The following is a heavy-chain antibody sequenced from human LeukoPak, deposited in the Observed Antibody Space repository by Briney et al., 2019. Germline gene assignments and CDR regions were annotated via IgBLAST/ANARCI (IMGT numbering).Heavy chain of an antibody. Sequence: ASVKVSCKASGYTFTSYYMHWLRQAPGQGLEWMGRIIPIFGTANYAQKFQGRVTITTDESTSTAYMELSSLRSEDTAVYDCARPRLDDFWSGTLASWGQGTLVTVSS. CDR1: GYTFTSYY. D-gene: IGHD3-3*01. J-gene: IGHJ5*01. V-gene: IGHV1-69*05. CDR2: IIPIFGTA. CDR3: ARPRLDDFWSGTLAS.